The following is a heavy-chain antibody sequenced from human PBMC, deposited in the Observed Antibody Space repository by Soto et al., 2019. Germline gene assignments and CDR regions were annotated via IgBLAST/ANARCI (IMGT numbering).Heavy chain of an antibody. CDR3: ARDLLGYCSGGSCPERYYYYGMDV. CDR2: IYHSGST. D-gene: IGHD2-15*01. Sequence: PSETLSLTCAVSGGSISSGGYSWSWIRQPPGKGLEWIGYIYHSGSTYYNPSLKSRVTISVDRSKNQFSLKLSSVTAADTAVYYCARDLLGYCSGGSCPERYYYYGMDVWGQGTTVTVSS. J-gene: IGHJ6*02. V-gene: IGHV4-30-2*01. CDR1: GGSISSGGYS.